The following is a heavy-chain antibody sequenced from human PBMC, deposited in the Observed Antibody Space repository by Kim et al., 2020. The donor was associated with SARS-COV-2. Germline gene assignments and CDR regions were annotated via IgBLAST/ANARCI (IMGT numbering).Heavy chain of an antibody. D-gene: IGHD2-15*01. V-gene: IGHV5-51*01. J-gene: IGHJ3*02. CDR3: ARSVVVVSNNYAFDI. Sequence: PSFQGQVTISADKSISTAYLQWSSLKASDTAMYYCARSVVVVSNNYAFDIWGQGTMVTVSS.